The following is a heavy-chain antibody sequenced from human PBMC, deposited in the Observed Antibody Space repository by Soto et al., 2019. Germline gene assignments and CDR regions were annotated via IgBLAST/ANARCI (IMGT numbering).Heavy chain of an antibody. Sequence: EVQLGVSGGGFVQPGESLKLSCTASGFSFSDFPIDWVRQAPGKGLEWVGRIRTRADDYATTYGESVKVASTISRDDAKNTAYQQMDSLKTDDTAVYYCASFRAWGQGTLVTVSS. CDR3: ASFRA. V-gene: IGHV3-73*02. J-gene: IGHJ5*02. CDR1: GFSFSDFP. CDR2: IRTRADDYAT.